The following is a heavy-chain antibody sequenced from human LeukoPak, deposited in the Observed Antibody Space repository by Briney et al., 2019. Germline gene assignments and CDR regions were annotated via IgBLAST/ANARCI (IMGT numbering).Heavy chain of an antibody. J-gene: IGHJ4*02. D-gene: IGHD6-13*01. CDR1: GYTFTSYG. CDR3: AIIVAAAGGSLTLDY. CDR2: ISAYNGNT. V-gene: IGHV1-18*01. Sequence: GASVKVSCKASGYTFTSYGISWVRQAPGQGLEWMGWISAYNGNTNYAQKLQGRVTMTRDTSLSTAYMELSSLRSEDTALYYCAIIVAAAGGSLTLDYWGQGTLVTVSS.